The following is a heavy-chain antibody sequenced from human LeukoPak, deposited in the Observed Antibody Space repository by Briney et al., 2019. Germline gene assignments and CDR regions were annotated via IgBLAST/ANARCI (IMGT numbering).Heavy chain of an antibody. CDR2: INPSGGTT. Sequence: ASVNVSCKASGYTFITFYMHWVRQAPGQGLEWMGIINPSGGTTSYAQKFQGRVTMTRDTSTSTVYMELSSLRSEDTAVYYCAPTPMVRGLMPYFAYWGQGTLVTVSS. V-gene: IGHV1-46*01. CDR3: APTPMVRGLMPYFAY. CDR1: GYTFITFY. D-gene: IGHD3-10*01. J-gene: IGHJ4*02.